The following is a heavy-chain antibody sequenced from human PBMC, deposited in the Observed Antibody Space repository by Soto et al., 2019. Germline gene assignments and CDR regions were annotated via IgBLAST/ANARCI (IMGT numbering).Heavy chain of an antibody. CDR3: AKTPGVAAAGTPYYFDY. CDR1: GFTFSSYA. Sequence: EVQLLESGGGLVQPGGSLRLSCAASGFTFSSYAMSWVRQAPGKGLEWVSSISDSGGSTYYADSVKGRFTISRDNPKNTRYLQMNSLRAEDTAVYLCAKTPGVAAAGTPYYFDYWGQGTLVTVSS. V-gene: IGHV3-23*01. J-gene: IGHJ4*02. CDR2: ISDSGGST. D-gene: IGHD6-13*01.